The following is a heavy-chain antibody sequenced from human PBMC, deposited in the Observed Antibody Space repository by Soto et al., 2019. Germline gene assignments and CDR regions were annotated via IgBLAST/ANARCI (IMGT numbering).Heavy chain of an antibody. CDR2: IYYSGST. CDR3: ARVSYYYDSSGYYYFDY. J-gene: IGHJ4*02. CDR1: GGSISIYY. Sequence: PSDTLSLTCTVSGGSISIYYWSWIRQPPGKGLEWIGYIYYSGSTNYNPSLKSRVTISVDTSKNQFSLKLSSVTAADTAVYYCARVSYYYDSSGYYYFDYWGQGTLVTVSS. V-gene: IGHV4-59*01. D-gene: IGHD3-22*01.